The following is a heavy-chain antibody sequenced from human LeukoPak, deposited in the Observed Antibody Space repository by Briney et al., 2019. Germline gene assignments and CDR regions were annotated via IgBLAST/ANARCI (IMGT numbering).Heavy chain of an antibody. V-gene: IGHV3-23*01. Sequence: GGSLRLSCAASGFSFSSHALNWVRQAPGKGLEWVSGISSGGDYTFYADSVKGRLTISRDNSENTVYLQMSGLRVEDTAVYYCAKEGGSSYYYYYGMHVWGQGTTVTVSS. J-gene: IGHJ6*02. D-gene: IGHD3-10*01. CDR2: ISSGGDYT. CDR3: AKEGGSSYYYYYGMHV. CDR1: GFSFSSHA.